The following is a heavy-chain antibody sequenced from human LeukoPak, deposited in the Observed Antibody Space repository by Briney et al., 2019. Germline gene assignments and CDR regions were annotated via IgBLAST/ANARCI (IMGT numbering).Heavy chain of an antibody. V-gene: IGHV3-7*01. J-gene: IGHJ4*02. CDR3: ARDLAYSRLDY. D-gene: IGHD5-18*01. CDR1: GLTFSNHW. Sequence: GRSLRLFCAASGLTFSNHWMDWVRQAPGNGMEWVANIKQDGREKNYVDSVNGRLIISRDNAKNSLYLQMNDVRADDTSFYYCARDLAYSRLDYWGQGTLVTVSS. CDR2: IKQDGREK.